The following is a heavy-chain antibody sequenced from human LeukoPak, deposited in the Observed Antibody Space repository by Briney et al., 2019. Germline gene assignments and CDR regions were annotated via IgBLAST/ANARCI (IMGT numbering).Heavy chain of an antibody. CDR3: TRAAKYQLLRRTAAYLQH. CDR2: IRSKAYGGTT. Sequence: GGSLRLSCTASGFIFGDYAMSWVRQAPGKGLEWVGFIRSKAYGGTTEYAASVKGRFTISRDDSKSIVYLQMTTLKTEDTAVYYCTRAAKYQLLRRTAAYLQHWGQGTLVIVSS. J-gene: IGHJ1*01. D-gene: IGHD2-2*01. CDR1: GFIFGDYA. V-gene: IGHV3-49*04.